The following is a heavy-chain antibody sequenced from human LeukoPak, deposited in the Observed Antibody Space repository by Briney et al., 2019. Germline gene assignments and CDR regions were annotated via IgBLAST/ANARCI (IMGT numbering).Heavy chain of an antibody. CDR1: GGSISGTYY. CDR2: IYYSGST. Sequence: SETLSLTCTVSGGSISGTYYWSWIRQPPGKGLEWIGYIYYSGSTNYNPSLKSRVTISVDTSKNQFSLKLSSVTAADTAVYYCARIAAAENYWGQGTLVTVSS. J-gene: IGHJ4*02. D-gene: IGHD6-13*01. CDR3: ARIAAAENY. V-gene: IGHV4-59*12.